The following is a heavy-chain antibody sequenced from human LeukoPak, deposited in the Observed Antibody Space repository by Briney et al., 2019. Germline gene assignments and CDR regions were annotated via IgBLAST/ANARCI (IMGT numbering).Heavy chain of an antibody. CDR3: ARDAHYDSSGYYYRFDY. CDR1: GFTFSSYS. Sequence: GGSLRLSCAASGFTFSSYSMNWVRQAPGKGLEWVSSISSSSSYIYYADSVKGRFTISRDNAKNSLYLQMNSLRAEDTAVYYCARDAHYDSSGYYYRFDYWGQGTLVTVSS. CDR2: ISSSSSYI. J-gene: IGHJ4*02. V-gene: IGHV3-21*01. D-gene: IGHD3-22*01.